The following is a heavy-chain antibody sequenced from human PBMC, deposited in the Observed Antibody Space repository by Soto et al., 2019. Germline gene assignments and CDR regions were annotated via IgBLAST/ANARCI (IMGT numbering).Heavy chain of an antibody. CDR2: IYYSGST. J-gene: IGHJ4*02. Sequence: PSETLSLTCTVSGGSISNYYWSWIRQPPGKGLEWIGYIYYSGSTNYNPSLKSRVTISVDTSKNQFSLKLSSVTAADTAVYYCALRLGDPGRLYFDYWGQGTLVTVSS. CDR1: GGSISNYY. V-gene: IGHV4-59*12. D-gene: IGHD3-16*01. CDR3: ALRLGDPGRLYFDY.